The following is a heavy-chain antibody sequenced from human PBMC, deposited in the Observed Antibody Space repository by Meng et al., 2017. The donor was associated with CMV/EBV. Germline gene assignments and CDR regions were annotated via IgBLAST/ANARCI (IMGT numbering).Heavy chain of an antibody. CDR2: INPDGGKT. CDR3: ARGLDPTTVENWFDP. CDR1: GYTFTSYY. Sequence: ASVKVSCKASGYTFTSYYVHWVRQAPGQGLEWMGIINPDGGKTTYAQKIQGRVAMTRDTSTSTVYMDLSSLRPEDTAVYYCARGLDPTTVENWFDPWGQGTLVTVSS. J-gene: IGHJ5*02. V-gene: IGHV1-46*01. D-gene: IGHD4-23*01.